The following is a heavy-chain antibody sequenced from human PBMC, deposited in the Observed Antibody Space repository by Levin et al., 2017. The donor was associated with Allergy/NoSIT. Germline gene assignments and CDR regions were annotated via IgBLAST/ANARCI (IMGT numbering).Heavy chain of an antibody. V-gene: IGHV3-30*18. CDR2: LSFDGSKK. CDR1: GFTFNTYG. Sequence: GGSLRLSCAASGFTFNTYGMNWVRQAPGKGLEWVAVLSFDGSKKYYGDSVRGRFTISRDNSKNTLYLQMNSLRPEDTAMYYCAKDRDYYGSGMTFDYWGQGIRVTVSS. CDR3: AKDRDYYGSGMTFDY. J-gene: IGHJ4*02. D-gene: IGHD3-10*01.